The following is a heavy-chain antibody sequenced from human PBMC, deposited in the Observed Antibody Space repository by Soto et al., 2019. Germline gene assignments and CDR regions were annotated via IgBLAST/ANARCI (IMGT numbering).Heavy chain of an antibody. Sequence: EVPLLESGGGLVQPGGSLRLSCAASGFTFSSYAMSWVRQAPGKGLEWVSAISGSGGSTYYADSVKGRFTISRDNSKNTLYPQMTSLRAEDTAVYYCAKASGWFGEFDYWGQGTLVTVSS. CDR1: GFTFSSYA. J-gene: IGHJ4*02. CDR2: ISGSGGST. CDR3: AKASGWFGEFDY. D-gene: IGHD3-10*01. V-gene: IGHV3-23*01.